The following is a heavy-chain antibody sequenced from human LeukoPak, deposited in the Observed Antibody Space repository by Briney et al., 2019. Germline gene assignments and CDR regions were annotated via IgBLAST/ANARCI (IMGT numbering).Heavy chain of an antibody. CDR1: GYTFTRYG. V-gene: IGHV1-18*01. Sequence: GASVKVSCKASGYTFTRYGISWVRQAPGQGLEWMGWISAYNGNTNYAQKLQGRVTMTTDTSTNTAYMELRSLRSDDTAVYYCARSSGGYYYGSSGFLDYWGQGTLVTVSS. J-gene: IGHJ4*02. D-gene: IGHD3-22*01. CDR2: ISAYNGNT. CDR3: ARSSGGYYYGSSGFLDY.